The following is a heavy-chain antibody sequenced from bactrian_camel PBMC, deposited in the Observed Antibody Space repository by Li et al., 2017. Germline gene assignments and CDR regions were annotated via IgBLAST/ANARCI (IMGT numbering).Heavy chain of an antibody. Sequence: VQLVESGGGLVQSGGSLMLSCVASGYIFSSHCLGWFRQFPGKGLEWVATIDANGVTTYYPPRLEGRFTISRDNAKNTLYLQLNDLKTEDTAMYYCARDEGWTTETPETKGTQVTVS. D-gene: IGHD2*01. CDR2: IDANGVTT. V-gene: IGHV3S1*01. CDR1: GYIFSSHC. J-gene: IGHJ4*01.